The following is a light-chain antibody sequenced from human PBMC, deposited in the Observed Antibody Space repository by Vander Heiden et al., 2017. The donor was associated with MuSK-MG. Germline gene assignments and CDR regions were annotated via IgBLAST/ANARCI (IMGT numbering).Light chain of an antibody. CDR1: QDISNY. CDR3: QQDDNLPLT. J-gene: IGKJ4*01. CDR2: DAS. Sequence: DIQMTQSPSSPSASVGDRVTITCQASQDISNYLNWYQQKPGKAPKLLIYDASNLETGVPSRFSGSGSGTDFTFTISSLQPEDIATYYCQQDDNLPLTFGGGTKLEIK. V-gene: IGKV1-33*01.